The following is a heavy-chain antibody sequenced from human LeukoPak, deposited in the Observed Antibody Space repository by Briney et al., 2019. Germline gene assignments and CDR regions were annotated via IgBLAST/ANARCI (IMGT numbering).Heavy chain of an antibody. CDR2: INHSGST. V-gene: IGHV4-34*01. Sequence: SETLSLTCAVYGGSFSGYYWSWIRQPPGKGLEWIGEINHSGSTNYNPPLKSRVTISIDTSKNQFSLKLSSVTAADTAVYYCARGLIVGATMRPVDYWGQGTLVTVSS. CDR1: GGSFSGYY. J-gene: IGHJ4*02. D-gene: IGHD1-26*01. CDR3: ARGLIVGATMRPVDY.